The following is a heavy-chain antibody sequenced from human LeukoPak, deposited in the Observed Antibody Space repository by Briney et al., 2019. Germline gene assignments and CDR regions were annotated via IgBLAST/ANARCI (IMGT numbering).Heavy chain of an antibody. D-gene: IGHD2-21*02. CDR2: ISSSGSTI. V-gene: IGHV3-48*03. CDR3: ASVGYCGGDCYSAHFDY. CDR1: GFTFSSYE. Sequence: GGSLRLSCAASGFTFSSYEMNWVRQAPGKGLEWVSYISSSGSTIYYADSVKGRFTISRDNAKNSLYLQMNSLRAEDTAVYYCASVGYCGGDCYSAHFDYWGQEPWSPSPQ. J-gene: IGHJ4*01.